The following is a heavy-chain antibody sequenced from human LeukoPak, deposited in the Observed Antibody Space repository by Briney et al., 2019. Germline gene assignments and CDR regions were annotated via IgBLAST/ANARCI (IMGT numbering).Heavy chain of an antibody. D-gene: IGHD3-10*01. V-gene: IGHV3-21*01. CDR2: ISSSSSYI. Sequence: GRSLRLSCAASGFTFSSYSMNWVRQAPGKGLEWVSSISSSSSYIYYADSVKGRFTISRDNAKNSLYLQMNSLRAEDTAVYYCARESSDYYGSGSYYPFDYWGQGTLVTVSS. CDR3: ARESSDYYGSGSYYPFDY. CDR1: GFTFSSYS. J-gene: IGHJ4*02.